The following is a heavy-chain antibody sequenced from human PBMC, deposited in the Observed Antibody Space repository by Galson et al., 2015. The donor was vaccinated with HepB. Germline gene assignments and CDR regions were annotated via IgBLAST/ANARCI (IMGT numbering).Heavy chain of an antibody. J-gene: IGHJ4*02. D-gene: IGHD2-15*01. Sequence: SWVRQPPGKGLEWVGYIYYSGSTYYNPSLKSRVTISVDTSKNQFSLKLSSVTAADTAVYYCARAGPRGVWSSRAACFDYWGQGTLVTVSS. CDR3: ARAGPRGVWSSRAACFDY. V-gene: IGHV4-31*02. CDR2: IYYSGST.